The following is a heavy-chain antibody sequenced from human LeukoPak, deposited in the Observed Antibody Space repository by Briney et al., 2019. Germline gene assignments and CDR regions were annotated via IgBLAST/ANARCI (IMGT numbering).Heavy chain of an antibody. J-gene: IGHJ4*02. V-gene: IGHV3-7*01. CDR2: IKEDGSEK. Sequence: GGSLRLSCAASGFTFSRYWMSWVRQAPGKELECVANIKEDGSEKYYVDSVKGRFTISRDNAKNSLYLQMNSLRVEDTAIYYCSRGGNHDLDYWGQGTLVTVSS. CDR1: GFTFSRYW. D-gene: IGHD1-26*01. CDR3: SRGGNHDLDY.